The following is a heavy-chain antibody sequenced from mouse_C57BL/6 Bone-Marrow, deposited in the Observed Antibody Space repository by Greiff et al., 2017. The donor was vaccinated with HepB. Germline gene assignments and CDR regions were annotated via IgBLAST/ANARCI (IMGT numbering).Heavy chain of an antibody. CDR3: VRDGNLSYAMDY. J-gene: IGHJ4*01. CDR1: GFSFNTYA. D-gene: IGHD2-1*01. CDR2: IRSKSNNYAT. Sequence: EVQLVESGGGLVQPKGSLKLSCAASGFSFNTYAMNWVRQAPGKGLEWVARIRSKSNNYATYYADSVKDRFTISRDDSESMLYLQMNNLKTEDTAMYYCVRDGNLSYAMDYWGQGTSVTVSS. V-gene: IGHV10-1*01.